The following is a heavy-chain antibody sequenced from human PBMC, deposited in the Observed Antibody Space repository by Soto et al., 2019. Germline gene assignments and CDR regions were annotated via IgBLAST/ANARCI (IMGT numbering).Heavy chain of an antibody. CDR3: TTDTIWFGETPFGGSLQWYYYGMDV. CDR2: IKSKTDGGTT. J-gene: IGHJ6*02. CDR1: GFTFGNAW. Sequence: PGGSLRLSCAASGFTFGNAWMNWVRQAPGKGLEWVGRIKSKTDGGTTDYAAPVKGRFTISRDDSKNTLYLQMNSLKTEDTAVYYCTTDTIWFGETPFGGSLQWYYYGMDVWGQGTTVTVSS. D-gene: IGHD3-10*01. V-gene: IGHV3-15*07.